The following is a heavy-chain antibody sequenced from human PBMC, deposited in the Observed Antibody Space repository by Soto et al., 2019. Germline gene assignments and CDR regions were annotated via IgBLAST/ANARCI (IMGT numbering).Heavy chain of an antibody. CDR3: ARHSMWYSGSL. D-gene: IGHD1-26*01. Sequence: PSXTLSLTCTVSGGSSGNYYCSWIRQAPGKGLEWIGNXHYSGXTPNYNNSLKXXVTISVNXXKNQFSLNMRSVTAADTAVYYCARHSMWYSGSLWGQGTLVTVSS. CDR2: XHYSGXTP. CDR1: GGSSGNYY. J-gene: IGHJ4*02. V-gene: IGHV4-59*08.